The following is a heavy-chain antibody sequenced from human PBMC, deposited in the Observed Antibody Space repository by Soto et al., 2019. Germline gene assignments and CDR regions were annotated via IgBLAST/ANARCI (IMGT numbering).Heavy chain of an antibody. V-gene: IGHV4-34*01. CDR3: AIGIWIIWSSGSYYDF. D-gene: IGHD3-10*01. CDR2: INNSGST. J-gene: IGHJ4*02. CDR1: GGSFSGYY. Sequence: PSETLSLTCAVYGGSFSGYYWRWIRQPPGKGLEWIGEINNSGSTNYNPSLKSRVTISVDTSKNQFSLKLSSVTAADTAVYYFAIGIWIIWSSGSYYDFWGQGSLVTVSS.